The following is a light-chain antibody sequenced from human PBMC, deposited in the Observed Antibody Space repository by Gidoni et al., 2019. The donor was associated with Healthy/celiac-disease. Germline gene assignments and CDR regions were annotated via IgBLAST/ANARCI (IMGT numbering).Light chain of an antibody. Sequence: DIQMTQSPSSLSASVGDRVTITCRASQSISSYLNWYQQKPGKAPKLLSYAASSLQSGVPSRFSGSGSGTDFTLTISSLQPEDFATYYCKQSYSTPTFGGGTKVEIK. CDR1: QSISSY. J-gene: IGKJ4*01. CDR2: AAS. V-gene: IGKV1-39*01. CDR3: KQSYSTPT.